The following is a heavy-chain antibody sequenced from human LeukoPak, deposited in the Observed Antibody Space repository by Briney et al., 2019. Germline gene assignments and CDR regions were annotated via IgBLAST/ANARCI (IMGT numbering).Heavy chain of an antibody. V-gene: IGHV1-2*02. CDR2: INPKSRDT. CDR3: AILSSGYNFDY. J-gene: IGHJ4*02. CDR1: GYTFTDYF. Sequence: GASVKVSCKASGYTFTDYFMNWVRQAPGQGLEWMGWINPKSRDTNYAQKFQGRVTMTRDTSISTAYMELSSLRSDDTAVYYCAILSSGYNFDYWAREPWSPSPQ. D-gene: IGHD3-22*01.